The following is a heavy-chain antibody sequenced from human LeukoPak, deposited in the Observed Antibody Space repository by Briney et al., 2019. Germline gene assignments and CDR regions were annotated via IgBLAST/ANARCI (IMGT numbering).Heavy chain of an antibody. J-gene: IGHJ5*02. Sequence: SETLSLTCAVYVGSFSGYYWSWIRQPPGKGLEWIGEINHSGSTNYNPSLKSRVTISVDTSKNQFSLKLSSVTAADTAVYYCARLSAIPYITMVRVNWFDPWGQGTLVTAS. D-gene: IGHD3-10*01. V-gene: IGHV4-34*01. CDR1: VGSFSGYY. CDR2: INHSGST. CDR3: ARLSAIPYITMVRVNWFDP.